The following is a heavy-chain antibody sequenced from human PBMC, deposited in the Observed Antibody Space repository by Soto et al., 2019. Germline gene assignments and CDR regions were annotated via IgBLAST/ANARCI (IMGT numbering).Heavy chain of an antibody. V-gene: IGHV2-5*02. CDR3: ARRGPLTPFDR. J-gene: IGHJ4*02. Sequence: QITLKESGPPLVKPTQTLTLTCTFPGFSLSTSGVGVGWVRQPPGKALEWLALIYWDNDERYSLSLKSSLTITKDNSKDQVVLTFTNMDPVHTATYYCARRGPLTPFDRWGQGTLVTVFS. CDR1: GFSLSTSGVG. CDR2: IYWDNDE.